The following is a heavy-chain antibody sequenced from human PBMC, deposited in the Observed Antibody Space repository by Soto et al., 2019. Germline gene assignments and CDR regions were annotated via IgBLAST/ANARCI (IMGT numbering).Heavy chain of an antibody. V-gene: IGHV3-21*01. Sequence: PGGSLRLSCAASGFTFSSYSMSWVRQAPGKGLEWVSSISSSSSYIYYADSVKGRFTISRDNAKNSLYLQMNSLRAEDTAVYYCARGGYCSSTSCYGGYYGMDVWGQGTTVTVSS. CDR1: GFTFSSYS. J-gene: IGHJ6*02. CDR2: ISSSSSYI. D-gene: IGHD2-2*01. CDR3: ARGGYCSSTSCYGGYYGMDV.